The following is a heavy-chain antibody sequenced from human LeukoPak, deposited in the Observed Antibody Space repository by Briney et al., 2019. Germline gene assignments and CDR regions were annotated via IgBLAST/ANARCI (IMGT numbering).Heavy chain of an antibody. CDR1: GFTISTYY. J-gene: IGHJ4*02. Sequence: GGTLTLTCTASGFTISTYYMDWVRQPPGKGLEWISVIVCNGGAIDYPDSVNGRFTISRDNANTTLYLQMNSLRAEDTALYYCAKDRIPDGRYSIDFWGQGTLVIVSS. CDR3: AKDRIPDGRYSIDF. D-gene: IGHD5-24*01. CDR2: IVCNGGAI. V-gene: IGHV3-23*01.